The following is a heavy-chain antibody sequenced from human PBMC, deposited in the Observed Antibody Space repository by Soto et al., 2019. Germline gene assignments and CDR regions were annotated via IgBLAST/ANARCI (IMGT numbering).Heavy chain of an antibody. D-gene: IGHD6-13*01. CDR3: ARQPXIGTWQQLVLDGMAV. CDR1: GGSISSYY. Sequence: SEXLSLPCTVSGGSISSYYWSCIRQPTGKGLEWIGYIYYSGSTNYNPSLKSRVTISVDTSKNQFSLKLSSVTAADTAVYYCARQPXIGTWQQLVLDGMAVRGQGTTVTVSS. J-gene: IGHJ6*02. CDR2: IYYSGST. V-gene: IGHV4-59*01.